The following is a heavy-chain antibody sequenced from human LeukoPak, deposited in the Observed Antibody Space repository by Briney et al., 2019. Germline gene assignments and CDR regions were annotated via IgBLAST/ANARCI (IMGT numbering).Heavy chain of an antibody. Sequence: GGSLRLSCAASGFTFSSYAMPWVRQAPGKGLEWVAVISYDGSNKYYADSVKGRFTISRDNSKNTLYLQMNSLRAEDTAVYYCARVTFGVGGDAFDIWGQGTMVTVSS. J-gene: IGHJ3*02. CDR2: ISYDGSNK. CDR3: ARVTFGVGGDAFDI. V-gene: IGHV3-30-3*01. D-gene: IGHD3-3*01. CDR1: GFTFSSYA.